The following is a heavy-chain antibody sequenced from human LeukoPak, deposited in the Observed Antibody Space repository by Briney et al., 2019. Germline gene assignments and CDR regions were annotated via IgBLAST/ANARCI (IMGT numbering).Heavy chain of an antibody. D-gene: IGHD6-19*01. V-gene: IGHV4-39*01. Sequence: SETLSLTCTVSGGSISSSSYYWGWIRQPPGKGLEWIGSIYYSGSTYYNPSLKGRVTISVDTSKNQFSLKLSSVTAADTAVYYCARMSVAGYYYYYMDVWGKGTTVTVSS. CDR3: ARMSVAGYYYYYMDV. J-gene: IGHJ6*03. CDR2: IYYSGST. CDR1: GGSISSSSYY.